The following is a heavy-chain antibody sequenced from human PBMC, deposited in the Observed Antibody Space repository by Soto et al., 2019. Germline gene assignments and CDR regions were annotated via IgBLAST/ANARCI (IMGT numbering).Heavy chain of an antibody. CDR3: TTSIRLILTTVTTVDRDYYYYGMDV. Sequence: PWGSLRLSCAASGFTFSNAWMNWVRQAPGKGLEWVGRIKSKTDGGTTDYAAPVKGRFTISRDDSKNTLYLQMNSLKTEDTAVYYCTTSIRLILTTVTTVDRDYYYYGMDVWGQGTTVTVSS. J-gene: IGHJ6*02. CDR1: GFTFSNAW. CDR2: IKSKTDGGTT. V-gene: IGHV3-15*07. D-gene: IGHD4-4*01.